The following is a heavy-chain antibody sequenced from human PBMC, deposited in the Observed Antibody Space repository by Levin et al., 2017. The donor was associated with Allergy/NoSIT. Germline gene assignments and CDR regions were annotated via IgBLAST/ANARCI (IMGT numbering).Heavy chain of an antibody. J-gene: IGHJ5*02. CDR1: GGSISSGGYY. Sequence: SETLSLTCTVSGGSISSGGYYWSWIRQHPGKGLEWIGYIYYSGSTYYNPSLKSRIIISLDTSKNQFSLKLSSVTAADTAVDYCARSPYSINWFDPWGQGTLVTVSS. CDR3: ARSPYSINWFDP. D-gene: IGHD4-11*01. CDR2: IYYSGST. V-gene: IGHV4-31*03.